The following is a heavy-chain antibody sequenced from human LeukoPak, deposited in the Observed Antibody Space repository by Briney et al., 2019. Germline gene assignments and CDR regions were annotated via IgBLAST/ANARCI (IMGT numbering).Heavy chain of an antibody. Sequence: GRSLRLSCAASGFTFEDHVMHWVRQAPGKGLEWVSSISWSGDRMGYADAVKGRFTISRDNAKNSPFLQMNSLRVEDTALYYCAKDLGGSATTVWGQGTLVTVSS. CDR2: ISWSGDRM. D-gene: IGHD2-2*01. J-gene: IGHJ4*02. CDR1: GFTFEDHV. V-gene: IGHV3-9*01. CDR3: AKDLGGSATTV.